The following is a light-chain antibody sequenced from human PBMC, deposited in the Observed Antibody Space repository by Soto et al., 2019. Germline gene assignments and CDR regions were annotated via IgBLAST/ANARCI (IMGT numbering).Light chain of an antibody. CDR2: DNN. Sequence: QSVWTQPPSVSAAPGQRVSIACSGSDSNIGNNYISWYRQVPGTAPKVVIYDNNKRPSWIPDRFSASKSGTSSTLAITGLRTGDEAFYYCGTWDSSLTSWVFGGGTKLTVL. CDR1: DSNIGNNY. CDR3: GTWDSSLTSWV. J-gene: IGLJ3*02. V-gene: IGLV1-51*01.